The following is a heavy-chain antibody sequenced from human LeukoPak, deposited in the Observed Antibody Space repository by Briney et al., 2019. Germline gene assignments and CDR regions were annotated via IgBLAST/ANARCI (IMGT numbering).Heavy chain of an antibody. CDR2: ISWNSGSI. J-gene: IGHJ6*02. D-gene: IGHD2-2*01. Sequence: GGSLRLSCAASGFTFDDYAMHWVRQAPGKGLEWVSGISWNSGSIGYTDSVKGRFTISRDNAKNSLYLQMNSLRAEDTALYYCAKDYCSSTSCYPSRYYYYGMDVWGQGTTVTVSS. V-gene: IGHV3-9*01. CDR1: GFTFDDYA. CDR3: AKDYCSSTSCYPSRYYYYGMDV.